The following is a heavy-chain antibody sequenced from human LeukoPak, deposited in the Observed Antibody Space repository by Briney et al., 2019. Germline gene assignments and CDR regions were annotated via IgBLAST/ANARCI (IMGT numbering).Heavy chain of an antibody. CDR3: AKGEGLVIVVAGDV. CDR1: GFSFSSHA. V-gene: IGHV3-30*02. Sequence: PGGSLRLSCAASGFSFSSHAMHWVRQAPGKGLEWVAFISYDGSTKTYADSVKGRFTTSRDISLYLQMNSLRAEDTAVYYCAKGEGLVIVVAGDVWGQGTTVTVSS. J-gene: IGHJ6*02. D-gene: IGHD3-22*01. CDR2: ISYDGSTK.